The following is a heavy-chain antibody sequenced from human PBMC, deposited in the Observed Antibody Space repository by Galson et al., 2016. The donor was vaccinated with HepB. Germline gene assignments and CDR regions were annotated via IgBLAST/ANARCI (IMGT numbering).Heavy chain of an antibody. CDR2: IYYSGST. V-gene: IGHV4-59*01. CDR1: GGSISSYY. Sequence: SETLSLTCSVSGGSISSYYWSWIRQAPGKGLEWIGYIYYSGSTTYNPSLKSRVTISEDMSKNQVALKLTSVTAADTALYYCARYIATADQGGWFDLWGQGTLVSASS. D-gene: IGHD6-13*01. J-gene: IGHJ5*02. CDR3: ARYIATADQGGWFDL.